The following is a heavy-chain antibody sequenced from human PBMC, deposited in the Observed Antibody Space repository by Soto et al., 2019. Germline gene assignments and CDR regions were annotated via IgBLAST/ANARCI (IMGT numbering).Heavy chain of an antibody. CDR1: GCSITGAYY. J-gene: IGHJ6*02. V-gene: IGHV4-31*03. CDR2: IHYRGST. Sequence: PXETLSLTCNVSGCSITGAYYWNWIRQHPVKGLEWIGSIHYRGSTYYNPSLKTRITISLDRSNNQFSLKLSSLTAADTAVYYCARVRDSFGLDVWGQGTTVTVSS. CDR3: ARVRDSFGLDV. D-gene: IGHD2-15*01.